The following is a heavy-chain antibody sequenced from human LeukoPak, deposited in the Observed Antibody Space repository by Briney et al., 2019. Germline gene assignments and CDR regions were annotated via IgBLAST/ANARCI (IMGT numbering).Heavy chain of an antibody. CDR1: GFTFSSYG. CDR2: IWYDGSNK. CDR3: ARDSSGYYPLEYFQH. J-gene: IGHJ1*01. Sequence: GGSLRLSCAASGFTFSSYGMHWVRQAPGKGLEWVAVIWYDGSNKYYADSVKGRFTISRDNSKNTLYLQMNSLRAVDTAVYYCARDSSGYYPLEYFQHWGQGTLVTVSS. D-gene: IGHD3-22*01. V-gene: IGHV3-33*01.